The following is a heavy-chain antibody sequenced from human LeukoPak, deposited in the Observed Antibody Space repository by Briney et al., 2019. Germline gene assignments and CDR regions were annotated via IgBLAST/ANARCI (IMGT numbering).Heavy chain of an antibody. D-gene: IGHD3-10*01. CDR3: TRHSTVRGVTKYNWFDP. CDR1: GSTFSGSA. J-gene: IGHJ5*02. Sequence: GGSLRLSCAASGSTFSGSAMHWVRQASGKGLEWVGRIRSKANSYATAYAASVKGRFTISRDDSKNTAYLQMNSLKTEDTAVYYCTRHSTVRGVTKYNWFDPWGQGTLVTVSS. V-gene: IGHV3-73*01. CDR2: IRSKANSYAT.